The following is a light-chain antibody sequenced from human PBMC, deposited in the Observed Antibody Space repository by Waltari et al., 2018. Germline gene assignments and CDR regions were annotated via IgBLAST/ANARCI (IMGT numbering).Light chain of an antibody. CDR1: QSVSRA. V-gene: IGKV3-20*01. Sequence: EIVLTHSPGTLSLSPGERATLSCRASQSVSRALAWYQQKPGQAPRLLIYGASNRATGIPDRFSGSGSGTDFSLTISRLDPEDVAVYYCQHYERLPATFGQGTKVEIK. J-gene: IGKJ1*01. CDR3: QHYERLPAT. CDR2: GAS.